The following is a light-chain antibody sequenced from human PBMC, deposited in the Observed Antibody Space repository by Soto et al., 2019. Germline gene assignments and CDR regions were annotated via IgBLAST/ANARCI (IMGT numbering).Light chain of an antibody. V-gene: IGLV2-14*01. J-gene: IGLJ3*02. CDR1: SSDVGAYKY. Sequence: QSALTQPGSVSGSPGQSITISCTGTSSDVGAYKYVSWYQVHPGKAPKLIIYEVRSRPSVVSDRFSGSKSGNTASLTISGLQAEYEANYYCCSYTSSSTLVFGGGTKLTV. CDR3: CSYTSSSTLV. CDR2: EVR.